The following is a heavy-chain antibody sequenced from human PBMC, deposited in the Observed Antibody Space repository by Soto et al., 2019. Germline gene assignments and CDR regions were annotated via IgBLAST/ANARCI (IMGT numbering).Heavy chain of an antibody. V-gene: IGHV1-2*02. CDR2: INPATGAA. D-gene: IGHD3-3*01. Sequence: QLHLVQSGAVVKKPGASVTVSCSASGYPVTAYYMHWVRQAPGRGLEWMGGINPATGAAKYTQTFQGRVTMTGATPTSTVFMELSGLTSEDTAVFYCARGGGVGVAGSAAFDMWGQGTLVTVSS. CDR3: ARGGGVGVAGSAAFDM. J-gene: IGHJ3*02. CDR1: GYPVTAYY.